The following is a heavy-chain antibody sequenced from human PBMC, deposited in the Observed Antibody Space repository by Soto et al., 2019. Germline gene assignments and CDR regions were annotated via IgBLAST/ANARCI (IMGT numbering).Heavy chain of an antibody. Sequence: SETLSLTCTVSGGSISSSSYYWGWIRQPPGKGLEWIGSIYYSGSTYYNPSLKSRVTISVDTSKNQFSLKLSSVTAADTAVYYCARLEAQLSFDYWGQGTQVTVSS. V-gene: IGHV4-39*01. CDR2: IYYSGST. CDR1: GGSISSSSYY. J-gene: IGHJ4*02. CDR3: ARLEAQLSFDY. D-gene: IGHD3-16*02.